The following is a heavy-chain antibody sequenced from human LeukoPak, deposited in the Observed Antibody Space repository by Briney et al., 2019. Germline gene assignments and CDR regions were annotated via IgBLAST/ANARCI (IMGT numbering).Heavy chain of an antibody. J-gene: IGHJ4*02. CDR2: IKSKTDGGTT. CDR1: GFTFSDPW. Sequence: PGGSLRLSCAGSGFTFSDPWMSWVRQAPGKGLEWIGRIKSKTDGGTTDFAAPVKGRFTISRDDSKNTLYLQMNSLRTGDTAVYYCTTDRTYSRFDHWGEGTLVTVSS. D-gene: IGHD2-15*01. CDR3: TTDRTYSRFDH. V-gene: IGHV3-15*01.